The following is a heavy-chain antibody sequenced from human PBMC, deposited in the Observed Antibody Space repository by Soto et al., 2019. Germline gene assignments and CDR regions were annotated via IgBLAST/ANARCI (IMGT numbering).Heavy chain of an antibody. V-gene: IGHV1-69*01. CDR1: GETPYNFA. J-gene: IGHJ6*02. D-gene: IGHD6-6*01. CDR2: IIPPFETP. Sequence: QVQLEQSGAELKRPGPSGKVSGRASGETPYNFAFSWVHRAPGQGVEWLGGIIPPFETPDYAKKFKARVTITADESKSTVFMELRSLRSEDTAVDYCARGRGGRIDYSTSSHYYYYGMDVWGQGTTVTVSS. CDR3: ARGRGGRIDYSTSSHYYYYGMDV.